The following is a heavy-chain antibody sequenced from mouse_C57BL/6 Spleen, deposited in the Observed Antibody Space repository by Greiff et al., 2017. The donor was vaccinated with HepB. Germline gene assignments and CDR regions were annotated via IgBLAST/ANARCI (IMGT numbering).Heavy chain of an antibody. CDR1: GYAFSSSW. D-gene: IGHD1-1*01. CDR3: ARGYYGSSYVGYYAMDY. CDR2: IYPGDGDT. Sequence: VQLVESGPELVKPGASVKISCKASGYAFSSSWMNWVKQRPGKGLEGIGRIYPGDGDTNYNGKFKGKATMTADKSASTAYMQLSSLTSEDSAVYFCARGYYGSSYVGYYAMDYWGQGTSVTVSS. V-gene: IGHV1-82*01. J-gene: IGHJ4*01.